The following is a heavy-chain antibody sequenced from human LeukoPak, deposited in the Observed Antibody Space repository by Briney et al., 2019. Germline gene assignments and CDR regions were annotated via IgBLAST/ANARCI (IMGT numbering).Heavy chain of an antibody. CDR2: IYYKGNT. J-gene: IGHJ4*02. Sequence: SETLSLTCTVSGGSITSYYWSWIRQPPGKGLEWIGYIYYKGNTKYNASLKSRVTMSVDTSKNQFSLKLTSVTAADTAMYYCARPFSGTYGFAYWGQGTRVIVSS. CDR3: ARPFSGTYGFAY. V-gene: IGHV4-59*01. D-gene: IGHD6-25*01. CDR1: GGSITSYY.